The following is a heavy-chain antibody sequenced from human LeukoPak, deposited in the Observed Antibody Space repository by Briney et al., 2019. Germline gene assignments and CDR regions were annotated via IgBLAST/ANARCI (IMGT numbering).Heavy chain of an antibody. CDR3: ARQRDTAMVSSAFDI. D-gene: IGHD5-18*01. J-gene: IGHJ3*02. CDR2: IYPGDSDT. CDR1: GYSFTSYW. Sequence: GESLKISCKGSGYSFTSYWIGWVRQMPGKGLEWMGIIYPGDSDTRYSPSFQGQVTISADKSISTAYLQWSSLKASDTAMYYCARQRDTAMVSSAFDIWGQGTMVTVSS. V-gene: IGHV5-51*01.